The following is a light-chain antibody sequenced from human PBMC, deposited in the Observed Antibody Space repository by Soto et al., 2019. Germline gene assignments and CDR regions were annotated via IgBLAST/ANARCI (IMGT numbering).Light chain of an antibody. CDR3: QQYNNWPPIT. Sequence: PEERATPSCGASQSVSSYLAWYQQKPGQAPRLLIYDASTRATGVPARFSGSGSGTDFTLTISSLQSEDFAVYYCQQYNNWPPITFGQGTRLE. CDR1: QSVSSY. CDR2: DAS. V-gene: IGKV3D-15*01. J-gene: IGKJ5*01.